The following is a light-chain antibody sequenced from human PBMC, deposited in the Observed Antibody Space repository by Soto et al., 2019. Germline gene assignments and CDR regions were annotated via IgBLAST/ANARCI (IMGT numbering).Light chain of an antibody. CDR3: QQYNNWPIT. CDR1: QSVRNY. V-gene: IGKV1-39*01. CDR2: GAS. Sequence: DIQMTQSPSSLSASVGDSVTITCRASQSVRNYLNWYQHKPGKAPKLRLYGASRLQTGVPSRFSGSGSQTQFTLSISSLQSEDFAFYYCQQYNNWPITFGQGTRLEIK. J-gene: IGKJ5*01.